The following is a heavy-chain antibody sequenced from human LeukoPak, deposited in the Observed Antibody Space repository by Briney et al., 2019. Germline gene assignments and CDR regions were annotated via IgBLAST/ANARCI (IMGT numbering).Heavy chain of an antibody. Sequence: HSGGSLRLSCAASGLTVSNNYMTWVRQAPGKGLEWVSAISGSGGSTNYADSVKGRFTISRDNSKNTLYLQMNSLRAEDTAVYYCAKDPSYSSSSDYFDYWGQGTLVTVSS. CDR1: GLTVSNNY. V-gene: IGHV3-23*01. D-gene: IGHD6-6*01. J-gene: IGHJ4*02. CDR3: AKDPSYSSSSDYFDY. CDR2: ISGSGGST.